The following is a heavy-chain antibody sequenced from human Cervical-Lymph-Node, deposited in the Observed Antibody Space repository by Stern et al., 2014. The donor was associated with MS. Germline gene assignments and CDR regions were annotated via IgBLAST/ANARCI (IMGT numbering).Heavy chain of an antibody. D-gene: IGHD3-22*01. Sequence: QVQLVQSGAEVKKPGASVKVSCKASGYTFTNYGISWVRQAPGQGLEWMGWISGYNVNTNYAQKFQGRVTMTTDTSTSTAYMELRSLTSDDTAVYYCARARYYDSHSHWGQGTLVTVSS. J-gene: IGHJ4*02. CDR3: ARARYYDSHSH. CDR2: ISGYNVNT. CDR1: GYTFTNYG. V-gene: IGHV1-18*04.